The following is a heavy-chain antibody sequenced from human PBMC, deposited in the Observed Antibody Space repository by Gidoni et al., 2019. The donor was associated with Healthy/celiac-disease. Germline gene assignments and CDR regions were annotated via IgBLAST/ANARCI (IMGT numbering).Heavy chain of an antibody. CDR2: IYYSGST. Sequence: QLQLQESGPGLVKPSETLSLTCTVSGGSSRSSSYYWGWIRQPPGKGLEWIGSIYYSGSTYYNPSLKSRVTISVDTSKNQFSLKLSSVTAADTAVYYCARARGSWIGGWFDPWGQGTLVTVSS. D-gene: IGHD6-13*01. V-gene: IGHV4-39*07. J-gene: IGHJ5*02. CDR3: ARARGSWIGGWFDP. CDR1: GGSSRSSSYY.